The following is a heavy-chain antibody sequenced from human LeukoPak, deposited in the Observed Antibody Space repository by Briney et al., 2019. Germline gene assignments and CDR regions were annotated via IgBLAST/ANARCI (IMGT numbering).Heavy chain of an antibody. V-gene: IGHV4-59*01. Sequence: SETLSLTCTVSGGSISSYYWSWIRQPPGKGLEWIGYIYYSGSTNYNPSLKSRVTISIDTSKNQFSLKLSSVTAADTAVYYCARGYHDFSGYWLSYFDYWGQGTLVTVSS. D-gene: IGHD3-22*01. CDR1: GGSISSYY. J-gene: IGHJ4*02. CDR3: ARGYHDFSGYWLSYFDY. CDR2: IYYSGST.